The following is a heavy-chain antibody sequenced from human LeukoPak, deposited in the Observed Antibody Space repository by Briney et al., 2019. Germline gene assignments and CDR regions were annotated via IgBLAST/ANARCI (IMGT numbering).Heavy chain of an antibody. Sequence: PGGSLRLSCAASGFTFSNYGMHWVRQAPGKGLEWGAVISYDGSNKYYADSVKGRFTISRDTSKNTLYLQMNSLRAEDTAVYYCAKSAFYDNSGYLGYWGQGTLVTVSS. D-gene: IGHD3-22*01. V-gene: IGHV3-30*18. CDR2: ISYDGSNK. CDR3: AKSAFYDNSGYLGY. J-gene: IGHJ4*02. CDR1: GFTFSNYG.